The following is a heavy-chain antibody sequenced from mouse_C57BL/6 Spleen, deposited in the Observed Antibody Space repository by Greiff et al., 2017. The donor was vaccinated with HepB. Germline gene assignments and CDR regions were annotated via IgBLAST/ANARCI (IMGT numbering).Heavy chain of an antibody. J-gene: IGHJ1*03. Sequence: VKLMESGAELARPGASVKLSCKASGYTFTSYGISWVKQSTGQGLEWIGEIYPRSGNTYYNEKFKGKATLTADKSSSTAYMELRSLTSEDSAVYFCARWDYYGSSYWYFDVWGTGTTVTVSS. CDR2: IYPRSGNT. D-gene: IGHD1-1*01. V-gene: IGHV1-81*01. CDR3: ARWDYYGSSYWYFDV. CDR1: GYTFTSYG.